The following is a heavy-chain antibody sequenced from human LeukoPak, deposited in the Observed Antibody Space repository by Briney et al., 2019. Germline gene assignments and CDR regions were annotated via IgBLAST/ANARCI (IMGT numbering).Heavy chain of an antibody. D-gene: IGHD5-24*01. V-gene: IGHV3-21*01. CDR3: AREWGMATIDY. J-gene: IGHJ4*02. CDR1: GFTFSSYS. CDR2: INSSSSYI. Sequence: GGSLSLSCAASGFTFSSYSMNWVRQTPGKGLEWVSSINSSSSYIYYADSVKGRFTISRDNATNSLYLQMNSLRAEDTAVYYCAREWGMATIDYWGQGTLVTVSS.